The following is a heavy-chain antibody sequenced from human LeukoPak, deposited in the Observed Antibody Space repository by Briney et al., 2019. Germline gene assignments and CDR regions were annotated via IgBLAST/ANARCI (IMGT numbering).Heavy chain of an antibody. CDR3: AREISRFGI. J-gene: IGHJ4*02. Sequence: GGSLRLSCSASGFIFSSYAMHWVRQAPGKGLEYVSGISSNGGSTYYADSVKGRFTISRDNSKNTLYLQMSSLRGEDTAVYYCAREISRFGIWGQGTLVTVSS. CDR1: GFIFSSYA. D-gene: IGHD3-16*01. V-gene: IGHV3-64D*09. CDR2: ISSNGGST.